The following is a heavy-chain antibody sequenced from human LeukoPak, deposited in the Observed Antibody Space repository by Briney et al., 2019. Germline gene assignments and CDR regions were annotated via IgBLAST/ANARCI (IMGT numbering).Heavy chain of an antibody. CDR1: GFTFSTYG. D-gene: IGHD6-13*01. Sequence: GGSLRLSCAASGFTFSTYGMHWVRQAPGKGLEWVAVISFDANNKFYADSVKGRFTISRDNSKNTLYLQMNSLRPGDTAVYYCAKGGGTGYSSSWYSNWGQGTLVTVSS. CDR3: AKGGGTGYSSSWYSN. CDR2: ISFDANNK. J-gene: IGHJ4*02. V-gene: IGHV3-30*18.